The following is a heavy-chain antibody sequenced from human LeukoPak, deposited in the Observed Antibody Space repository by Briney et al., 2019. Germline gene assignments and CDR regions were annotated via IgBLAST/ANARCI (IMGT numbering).Heavy chain of an antibody. J-gene: IGHJ4*02. CDR1: GYTFTSYA. Sequence: GASVKVSCKASGYTFTSYAMHWVRQAPGQRLEWMGWINAGNGNTKYSQEFQGRVTITRDTSASTAYMELSSLRSEDMAVYYCARGSNYYDSSGYSLDYWGQGTLVTVSS. D-gene: IGHD3-22*01. CDR2: INAGNGNT. V-gene: IGHV1-3*03. CDR3: ARGSNYYDSSGYSLDY.